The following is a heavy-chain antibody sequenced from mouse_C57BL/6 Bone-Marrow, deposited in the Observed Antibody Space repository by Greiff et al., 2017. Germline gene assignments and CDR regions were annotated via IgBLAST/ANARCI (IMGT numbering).Heavy chain of an antibody. D-gene: IGHD1-1*01. CDR3: AREGLYYYGSSYFDY. CDR1: GYTFTSYW. J-gene: IGHJ2*01. Sequence: QVQLQQPGAELVMPGTSVKLSCKASGYTFTSYWMHWVKQRPGQGLEWIGVIDPSDSYTNYNQKFKGKATLTVDTSSSTAYMQLSSLTSEVSAVYYCAREGLYYYGSSYFDYWGQGTTLTVSS. V-gene: IGHV1-59*01. CDR2: IDPSDSYT.